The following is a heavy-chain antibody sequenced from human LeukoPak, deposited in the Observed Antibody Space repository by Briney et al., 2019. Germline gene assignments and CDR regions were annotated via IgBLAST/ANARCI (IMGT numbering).Heavy chain of an antibody. J-gene: IGHJ4*02. D-gene: IGHD3-22*01. CDR1: GGSISSGGYY. CDR2: IYYSGST. Sequence: SQTLSLTCTVSGGSISSGGYYWNWIRQHPGKGLEWVGYIYYSGSTYYNPSLKSRVTISVDTSKNQFFLKLSSVTAADTAVYYCARFGGSSGYYSDYWGQGTLVTVSS. CDR3: ARFGGSSGYYSDY. V-gene: IGHV4-31*03.